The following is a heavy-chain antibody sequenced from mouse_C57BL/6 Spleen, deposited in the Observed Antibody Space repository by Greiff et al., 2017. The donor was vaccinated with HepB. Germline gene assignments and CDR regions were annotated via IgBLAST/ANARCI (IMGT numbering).Heavy chain of an antibody. CDR3: ARRGSSSGGYFDV. D-gene: IGHD1-1*01. CDR2: FHPYNDDT. J-gene: IGHJ1*03. CDR1: GYTFTTYP. Sequence: VKLMESGAELVKPGASVKMSCKASGYTFTTYPIEWMKQNHGKSLEWIGNFHPYNDDTKYNEKFKGKATLTVEKSSSTVYLELSRLTSDDSAVYYCARRGSSSGGYFDVWGTGTTVTVSS. V-gene: IGHV1-47*01.